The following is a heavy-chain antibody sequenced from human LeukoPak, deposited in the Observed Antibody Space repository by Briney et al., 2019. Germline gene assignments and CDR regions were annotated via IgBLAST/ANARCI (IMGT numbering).Heavy chain of an antibody. V-gene: IGHV4-4*02. CDR3: ARVAGGGDYEIRYMDV. Sequence: SETLSLTCAVSGGSISSSNWWSWVRQPPGKGLEWIGEIYHSGSTNYNPSLKSRVTISVDTSKNQFSLKLSSVTAADTAVYYCARVAGGGDYEIRYMDVWGKGTTVTVSS. D-gene: IGHD4-17*01. CDR2: IYHSGST. CDR1: GGSISSSNW. J-gene: IGHJ6*03.